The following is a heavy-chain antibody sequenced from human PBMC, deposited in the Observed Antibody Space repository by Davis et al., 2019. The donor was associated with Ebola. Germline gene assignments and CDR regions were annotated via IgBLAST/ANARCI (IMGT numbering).Heavy chain of an antibody. V-gene: IGHV3-23*01. CDR1: GFTLSGNA. J-gene: IGHJ2*01. Sequence: GESLKISCAASGFTLSGNAITWVRQAPGRGLEWVSDIRGNGNTHYADSVKGRFTISRDDPKSMVYVQMNNLRVEDTAVYYCAKDAGIAAQYWYFDLWGRGTLVTVSS. D-gene: IGHD6-13*01. CDR3: AKDAGIAAQYWYFDL. CDR2: IRGNGNT.